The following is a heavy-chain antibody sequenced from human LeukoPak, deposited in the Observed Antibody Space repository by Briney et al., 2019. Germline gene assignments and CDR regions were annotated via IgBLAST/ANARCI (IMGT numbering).Heavy chain of an antibody. Sequence: ETSETLSLTCTVSGGSISSYYWSWIRQPPGKGLEWIGFIYYSGSRYYNPSLKSRVTMSVDTSKNQFSLKLTSVTAADTAVYYCAGADRHDYGEDYWGQGTLVTVSS. CDR1: GGSISSYY. D-gene: IGHD4-17*01. CDR2: IYYSGSR. CDR3: AGADRHDYGEDY. V-gene: IGHV4-59*01. J-gene: IGHJ4*02.